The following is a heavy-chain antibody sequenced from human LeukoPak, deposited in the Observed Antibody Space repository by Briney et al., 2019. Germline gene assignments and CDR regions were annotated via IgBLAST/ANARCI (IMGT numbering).Heavy chain of an antibody. CDR1: GYTFTSYG. Sequence: ASVKVSCKASGYTFTSYGISWVRQAPGQGLEWMGWISAYNGNTNYAQKLQGRVTMTTDTSTSTAYMELRSLRSDDTAMYYCARHPVDCSSTSCSDEYNWFDPWGQGTLVTVSS. V-gene: IGHV1-18*01. CDR3: ARHPVDCSSTSCSDEYNWFDP. J-gene: IGHJ5*02. CDR2: ISAYNGNT. D-gene: IGHD2-2*01.